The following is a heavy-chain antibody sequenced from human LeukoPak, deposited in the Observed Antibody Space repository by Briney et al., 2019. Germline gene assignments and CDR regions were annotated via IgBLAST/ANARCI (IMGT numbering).Heavy chain of an antibody. CDR3: ARDSGFGYFDF. V-gene: IGHV1-46*01. CDR1: GYTFTSYY. J-gene: IGHJ4*02. Sequence: ASVKVSCKASGYTFTSYYMHWVRQAPGQGLEWMGIINPGGGSATYAQKFQGRVTMTSDASTSTVYMDLISLRSEDTAMYYCARDSGFGYFDFWGQGTLVTVSS. D-gene: IGHD1-1*01. CDR2: INPGGGSA.